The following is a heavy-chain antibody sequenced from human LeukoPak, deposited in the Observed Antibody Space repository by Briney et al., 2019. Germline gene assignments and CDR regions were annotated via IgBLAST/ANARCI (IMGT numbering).Heavy chain of an antibody. V-gene: IGHV1-18*01. Sequence: ASVKVSCKASGYTFTSYGISWVRQAPGQGLEWMGWISAYNGNTNYAQKLQGRVTLTTDTSTSTAYMELRSLRSDDTAVYYCAKSEGIAVAGDNFDYWGQGTLVTVSS. CDR2: ISAYNGNT. CDR3: AKSEGIAVAGDNFDY. D-gene: IGHD6-19*01. J-gene: IGHJ4*02. CDR1: GYTFTSYG.